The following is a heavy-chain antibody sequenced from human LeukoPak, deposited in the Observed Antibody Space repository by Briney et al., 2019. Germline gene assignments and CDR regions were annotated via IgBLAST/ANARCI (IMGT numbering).Heavy chain of an antibody. Sequence: GGSLRLSCAASGFTVSSNYMSWVRQAPGKGLEWVSVIYSGGSTYYADSVKGRFTISRDNSKNTLYLQMNSLRAEDTAVYYCARSYCSGGSCYGSLYYFDYRGQGTLVTVSS. CDR2: IYSGGST. CDR1: GFTVSSNY. CDR3: ARSYCSGGSCYGSLYYFDY. D-gene: IGHD2-15*01. V-gene: IGHV3-53*01. J-gene: IGHJ4*02.